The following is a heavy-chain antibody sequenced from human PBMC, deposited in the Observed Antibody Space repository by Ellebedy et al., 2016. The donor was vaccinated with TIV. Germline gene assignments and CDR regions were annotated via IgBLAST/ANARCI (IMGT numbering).Heavy chain of an antibody. V-gene: IGHV4-34*01. CDR1: GGSFSGYY. CDR2: INHSGST. CDR3: ARGGQRVPAANCYFDY. D-gene: IGHD2-2*01. J-gene: IGHJ4*02. Sequence: MPGGSLRLSCAVYGGSFSGYYWSWIRQPPGKGLEWIGEINHSGSTNYNPSLKSRVTVSVDTSKNQFSLKLSSVTAADTAVYYCARGGQRVPAANCYFDYWGQGTLVTVSS.